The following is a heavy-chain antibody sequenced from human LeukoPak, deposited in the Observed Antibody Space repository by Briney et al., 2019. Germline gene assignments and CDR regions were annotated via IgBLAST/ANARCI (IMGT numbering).Heavy chain of an antibody. CDR2: ISSSGSTI. D-gene: IGHD3-22*01. CDR1: GFTFSSYE. V-gene: IGHV3-48*03. CDR3: ARDDSSGRGNWFDP. J-gene: IGHJ5*02. Sequence: PGGSLRLSCAASGFTFSSYEMNWVRQAPGKGLEWASYISSSGSTIYYADSVKGRFTISRDNAKNSLYLQMNSLRAEDTAVYYCARDDSSGRGNWFDPWGQGTLVTVSS.